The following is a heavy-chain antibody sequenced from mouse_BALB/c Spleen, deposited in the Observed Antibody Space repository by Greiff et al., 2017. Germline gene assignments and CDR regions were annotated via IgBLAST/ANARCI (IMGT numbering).Heavy chain of an antibody. CDR1: GFNIKDTY. CDR2: IDPANGNT. CDR3: ARLVSYDYAMDY. J-gene: IGHJ4*01. V-gene: IGHV14-3*02. D-gene: IGHD1-1*01. Sequence: EVQLQQSGAELVKPGASVKLSCTASGFNIKDTYMHWVKQRPEQGLEWIGRIDPANGNTKYDPKFQGKATITADTSSNTAYLQLSSLTSEDTAVYYCARLVSYDYAMDYWGQGTSVTVSS.